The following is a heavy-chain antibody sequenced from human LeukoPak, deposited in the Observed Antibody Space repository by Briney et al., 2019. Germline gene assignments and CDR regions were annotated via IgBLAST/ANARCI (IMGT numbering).Heavy chain of an antibody. J-gene: IGHJ5*02. D-gene: IGHD2-2*01. CDR2: INPNSGNT. Sequence: ASVKVSCKASGYTFTSYDINWVRQATGQGLEWMGWINPNSGNTGYAQKFQGRVTLTRDTSINTAYMELNSLRSDDTAVYYCAREDIVVVPPSRPFDPWGQGTLVTVSS. CDR3: AREDIVVVPPSRPFDP. V-gene: IGHV1-8*03. CDR1: GYTFTSYD.